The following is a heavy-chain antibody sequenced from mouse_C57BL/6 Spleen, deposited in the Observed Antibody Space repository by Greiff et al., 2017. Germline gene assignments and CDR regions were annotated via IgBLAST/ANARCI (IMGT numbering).Heavy chain of an antibody. Sequence: QVQLKESGAELARPGASVKLSCKASGYTFTSYGISWVKQRTGQGLEWIGEIYPRSGNTYYNEKFKGKATLTADKSSSTAYMELRSLTSEDSAVYFCARSTMVTTGDYFGYWGQGTTLTVSS. J-gene: IGHJ2*01. CDR1: GYTFTSYG. CDR3: ARSTMVTTGDYFGY. CDR2: IYPRSGNT. D-gene: IGHD2-2*01. V-gene: IGHV1-81*01.